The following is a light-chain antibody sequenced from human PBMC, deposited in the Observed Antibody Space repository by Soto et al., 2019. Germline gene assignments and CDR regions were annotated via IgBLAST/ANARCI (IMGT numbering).Light chain of an antibody. CDR2: EGS. CDR3: SSYASSTTPYV. V-gene: IGLV2-14*02. Sequence: QSALTQPASVSRSPGQSITISCTGTSSDVGSYNLVSWYQQHPGKAPKLMIYEGSKRPSGVSNRFSGSKSGNTASLTISGLQAEDEADYYCSSYASSTTPYVFGTGTKVTVL. CDR1: SSDVGSYNL. J-gene: IGLJ1*01.